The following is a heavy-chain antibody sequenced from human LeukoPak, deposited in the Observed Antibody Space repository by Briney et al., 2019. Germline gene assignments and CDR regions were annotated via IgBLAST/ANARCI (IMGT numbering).Heavy chain of an antibody. V-gene: IGHV3-53*01. Sequence: PGGSLRLSCAASGFTVSRNYMTWVRQAPGKGLKWVSVIYSGGSTYYADSVKGRFTISRDNSKNTLYLQMNSLRAEDTAVYYCGRGAGEVNVWGSFRLGGFDYWGQGTLVTVSS. CDR1: GFTVSRNY. CDR2: IYSGGST. J-gene: IGHJ4*02. D-gene: IGHD3-16*02. CDR3: GRGAGEVNVWGSFRLGGFDY.